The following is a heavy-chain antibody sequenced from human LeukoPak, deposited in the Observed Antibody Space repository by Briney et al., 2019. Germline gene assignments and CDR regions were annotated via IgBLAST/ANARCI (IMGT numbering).Heavy chain of an antibody. V-gene: IGHV1-2*02. CDR1: GYTFSGYY. D-gene: IGHD1-26*01. CDR2: LSPKSGAT. J-gene: IGHJ4*02. CDR3: ARDTYGGSYFPLPY. Sequence: ASVKVSCKASGYTFSGYYIHWVRQAPGQGLEWMGWLSPKSGATKYAQKFQGRVTLTRDLSLSTAYMDLNSLTSDDTAAYYCARDTYGGSYFPLPYWGQGTLVTVFS.